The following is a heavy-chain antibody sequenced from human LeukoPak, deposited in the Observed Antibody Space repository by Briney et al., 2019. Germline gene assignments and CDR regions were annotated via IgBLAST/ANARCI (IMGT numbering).Heavy chain of an antibody. CDR1: GFTFSSYA. CDR2: ISYDGSDK. Sequence: GGSLRLSCAASGFTFSSYAMNWVRLAPGKGLEWVAVISYDGSDKYYADSVQGRFTISRDNSKNTLNLQMNSLRAEDTAVYYCARHDWFDPWGRGTLVTVSS. V-gene: IGHV3-30-3*01. J-gene: IGHJ5*02. CDR3: ARHDWFDP.